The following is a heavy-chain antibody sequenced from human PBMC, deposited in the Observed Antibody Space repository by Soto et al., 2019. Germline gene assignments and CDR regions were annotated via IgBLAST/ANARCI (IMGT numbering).Heavy chain of an antibody. Sequence: GGSLRLSCAASGFTSNDYYMSWIRQSPGKGLEWISYISSSGSYIRCADSVKGRFTISRDKAKNSVDLHINSLRAEDTAVYYCAREIRDGYKFYFDFWGQGTLVTVSS. CDR2: ISSSGSYI. D-gene: IGHD5-12*01. V-gene: IGHV3-11*05. J-gene: IGHJ4*02. CDR3: AREIRDGYKFYFDF. CDR1: GFTSNDYY.